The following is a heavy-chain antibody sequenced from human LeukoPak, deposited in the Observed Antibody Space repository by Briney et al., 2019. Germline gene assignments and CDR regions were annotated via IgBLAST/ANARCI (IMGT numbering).Heavy chain of an antibody. Sequence: SETLSLTCAVYGGSFSGYYWSWIRQPPGKGLEWIGEINHSGSTNYNPSLKSRVTISVDTSKNQFSLKLSSVTAADTAVYYCARASRLGIAALYYMDVWGKGTTVTVSS. J-gene: IGHJ6*03. CDR3: ARASRLGIAALYYMDV. D-gene: IGHD6-6*01. V-gene: IGHV4-34*01. CDR2: INHSGST. CDR1: GGSFSGYY.